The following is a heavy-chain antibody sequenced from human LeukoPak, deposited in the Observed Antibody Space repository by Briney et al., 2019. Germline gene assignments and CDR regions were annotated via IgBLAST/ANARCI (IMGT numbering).Heavy chain of an antibody. CDR1: GYTFIGYF. V-gene: IGHV1-2*02. CDR2: INPNGDDT. Sequence: ASVKVSFKASGYTFIGYFMHWVRQAPGQGLEWMGWINPNGDDTMLAHNFQGRVTMTRDTSISIAYMELSGLRADDTAVYYCARATCNTDCAGFDPWGQGTLVTVSS. J-gene: IGHJ5*02. D-gene: IGHD2/OR15-2a*01. CDR3: ARATCNTDCAGFDP.